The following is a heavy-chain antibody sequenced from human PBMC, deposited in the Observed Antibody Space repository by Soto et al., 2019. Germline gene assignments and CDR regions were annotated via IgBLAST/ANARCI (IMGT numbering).Heavy chain of an antibody. Sequence: SETLSLTCAVSGGSISSSNWWSWVRQPPGKGLEWIGYTYHSGSPYYNPSLKSRVTISVDRSKNQFSLKLSSVTAADTAVYYCARAHYGDYGYGLDVWGQGTTVTVSS. CDR1: GGSISSSNW. D-gene: IGHD4-17*01. CDR2: TYHSGSP. V-gene: IGHV4-4*02. CDR3: ARAHYGDYGYGLDV. J-gene: IGHJ6*02.